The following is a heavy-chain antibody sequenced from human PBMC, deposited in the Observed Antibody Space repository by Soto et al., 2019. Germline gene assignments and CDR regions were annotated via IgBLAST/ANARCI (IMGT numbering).Heavy chain of an antibody. CDR2: IRSKANSYAT. J-gene: IGHJ4*02. D-gene: IGHD1-26*01. Sequence: GGSLRLSCAASGFTFSGSAMHWVRQASGKGLEWVGRIRSKANSYATAYAASVKGRFTISRDDSKNTAYLQMNSLKTEDTAVYYCTREIVGATGVPYYFDYWGQGTLVTVSS. CDR1: GFTFSGSA. CDR3: TREIVGATGVPYYFDY. V-gene: IGHV3-73*01.